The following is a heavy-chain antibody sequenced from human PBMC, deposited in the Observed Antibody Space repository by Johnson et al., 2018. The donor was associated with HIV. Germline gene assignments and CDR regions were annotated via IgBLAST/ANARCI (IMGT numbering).Heavy chain of an antibody. CDR1: GFTFSSYD. J-gene: IGHJ3*02. V-gene: IGHV3-30*04. Sequence: QVLLVESGGGVVQPGGSLRLSCAASGFTFSSYDMHWVRQAPGKGLEWVAVISYDGSNKYYADSVKGRFTISRDNSKNTLYMQMNSLRAEDRAVYYCVNEGVVGGKDGLIWGQGTMVTVSS. CDR2: ISYDGSNK. D-gene: IGHD1-26*01. CDR3: VNEGVVGGKDGLI.